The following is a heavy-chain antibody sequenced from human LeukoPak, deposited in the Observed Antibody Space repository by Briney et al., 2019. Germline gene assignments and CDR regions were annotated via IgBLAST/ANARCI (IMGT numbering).Heavy chain of an antibody. J-gene: IGHJ4*02. CDR3: AAYSGSSPGGDY. D-gene: IGHD1-26*01. CDR2: IWYDGSNK. Sequence: GRSLRLSCAASGFTFSTYGMHWVRQAPGKGLEWVAVIWYDGSNKYYADSVKGRFTISRDNSKNTLYLQMNSLRAEDTAVYYCAAYSGSSPGGDYWGQGTLVTVSS. V-gene: IGHV3-33*01. CDR1: GFTFSTYG.